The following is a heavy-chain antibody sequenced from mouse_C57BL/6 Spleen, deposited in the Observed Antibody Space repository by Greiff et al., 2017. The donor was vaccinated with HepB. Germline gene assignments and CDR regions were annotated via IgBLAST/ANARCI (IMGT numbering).Heavy chain of an antibody. CDR3: ARDYYGSSYDY. Sequence: SFNISFPSSFYPFTIYFITFFNQLPFPFLYWILAISPFIGSTNYNEKFKSKATLTVDTSSSTAYMQLSSLTSEDSAVYYCARDYYGSSYDYWGQGTTLTVSS. D-gene: IGHD1-1*01. CDR1: FYPFTIYF. CDR2: ISPFIGST. J-gene: IGHJ2*01. V-gene: IGHV1-55*01.